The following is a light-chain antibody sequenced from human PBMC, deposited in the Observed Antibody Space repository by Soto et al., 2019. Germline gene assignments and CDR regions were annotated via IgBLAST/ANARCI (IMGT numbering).Light chain of an antibody. Sequence: DIHLTQSPSSLSASVGDRVTITCRASQAITNNLAWYQQKPGNPPRLLIYEESTLHSGVPSRFSGRKVGTQLIITIDSLQPEDFETYDCQQVKSYPRTFGGGTKVDIK. J-gene: IGKJ4*01. CDR1: QAITNN. CDR3: QQVKSYPRT. V-gene: IGKV1-9*01. CDR2: EES.